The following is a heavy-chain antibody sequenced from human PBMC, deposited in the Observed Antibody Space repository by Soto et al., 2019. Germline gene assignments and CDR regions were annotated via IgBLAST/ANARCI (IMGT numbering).Heavy chain of an antibody. J-gene: IGHJ4*02. V-gene: IGHV4-4*07. CDR1: GGSISNYF. CDR3: ARGGQDFWSGPFDY. Sequence: SETLSLTCTVSGGSISNYFCNWIRQPAGKGLEWIGRIDNSGSTNYNPSLKSRITMSADTSRNQFSLKLNSVTAADRAVYYCARGGQDFWSGPFDYWGQGALVTVS. CDR2: IDNSGST. D-gene: IGHD3-3*01.